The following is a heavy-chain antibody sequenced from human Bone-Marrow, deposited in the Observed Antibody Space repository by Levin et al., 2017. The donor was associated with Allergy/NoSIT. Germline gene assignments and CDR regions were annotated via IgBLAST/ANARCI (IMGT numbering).Heavy chain of an antibody. CDR1: GFTFSSYD. CDR3: ARVAAAAGVDAFDI. CDR2: IGTAGDT. D-gene: IGHD6-13*01. Sequence: GGSLRLSCAASGFTFSSYDMHWVRQATGKGLEWVSAIGTAGDTYYPGSVKGRFTISRENAKNSLYLQMNSLRAGDTAVYYCARVAAAAGVDAFDIWGQGTMVTVSS. J-gene: IGHJ3*02. V-gene: IGHV3-13*01.